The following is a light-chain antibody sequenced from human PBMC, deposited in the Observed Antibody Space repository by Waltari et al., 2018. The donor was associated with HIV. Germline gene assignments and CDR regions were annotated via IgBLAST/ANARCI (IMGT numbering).Light chain of an antibody. Sequence: QSALPQPASVSGSPGQSITITCTGTSDDVGGYNHVAWYQQKIDSPPKLIIAAVTHRPSGVSGRFSVSKSGNTASLTITGLRPDDEAVYFCSSYTRSISVIFGGGTRLIV. V-gene: IGLV2-14*01. J-gene: IGLJ2*01. CDR1: SDDVGGYNH. CDR3: SSYTRSISVI. CDR2: AVT.